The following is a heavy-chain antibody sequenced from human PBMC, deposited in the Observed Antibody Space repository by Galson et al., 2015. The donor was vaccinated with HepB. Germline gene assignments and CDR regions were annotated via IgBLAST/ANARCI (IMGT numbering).Heavy chain of an antibody. CDR2: ISWNSGSI. V-gene: IGHV3-9*01. D-gene: IGHD2-2*02. J-gene: IGHJ4*02. CDR1: GFTFDDYA. CDR3: GRDNLYTVGATFDY. Sequence: SLRLSCAASGFTFDDYAMHWVRQAPGKGLEWVSGISWNSGSIGYADSVKGRFTISRDNAKNSLYLQMNSLRAEDTALYYCGRDNLYTVGATFDYWGQGTLVTVSS.